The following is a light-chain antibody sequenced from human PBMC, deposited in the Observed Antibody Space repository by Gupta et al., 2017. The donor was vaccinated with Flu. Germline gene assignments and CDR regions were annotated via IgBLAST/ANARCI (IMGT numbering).Light chain of an antibody. CDR1: KLGDKY. Sequence: SYELTQPPSVSVSPGQTASITCSGDKLGDKYACWSQQKPGQSPVLVIYQDNKRPSGSPERFSGSNSGNTATLTISGTQAMDEADYYCQAWDSSTYVFGTGTKVTAL. J-gene: IGLJ1*01. CDR2: QDN. CDR3: QAWDSSTYV. V-gene: IGLV3-1*01.